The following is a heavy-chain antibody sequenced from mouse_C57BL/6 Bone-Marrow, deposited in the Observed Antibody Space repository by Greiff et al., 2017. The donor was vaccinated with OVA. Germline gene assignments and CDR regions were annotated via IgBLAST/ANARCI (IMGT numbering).Heavy chain of an antibody. CDR1: GYTFTDYE. J-gene: IGHJ3*01. V-gene: IGHV1-15*01. Sequence: QVQLKQSGAELVRPGASVTLSCKASGYTFTDYEMHWVKQTPVHGLEWIGAIDPETGGTAYNQKFKGKAILTADKSSSTAYMELRSLTSEDSAVYYCTMYDYDGAWFAYWGQGTLVTVSA. D-gene: IGHD2-4*01. CDR2: IDPETGGT. CDR3: TMYDYDGAWFAY.